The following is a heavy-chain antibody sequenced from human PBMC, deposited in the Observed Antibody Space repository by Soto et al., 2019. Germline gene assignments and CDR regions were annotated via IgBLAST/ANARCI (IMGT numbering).Heavy chain of an antibody. CDR1: GFTFSDHA. CDR2: ISGGGSGA. V-gene: IGHV3-23*01. Sequence: EVQLLESGGGLVQPGGSLRLSCAASGFTFSDHAMTWVRQAPGKGLEWVSGISGGGSGAYYADSVKGRFTISRDNSKNTLFLQMDSLRAEDTAVYYCAKAIWWYVHWGQGTLVPVSS. CDR3: AKAIWWYVH. D-gene: IGHD2-15*01. J-gene: IGHJ4*02.